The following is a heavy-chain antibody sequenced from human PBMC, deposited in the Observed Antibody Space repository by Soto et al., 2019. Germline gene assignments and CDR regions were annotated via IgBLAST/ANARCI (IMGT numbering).Heavy chain of an antibody. D-gene: IGHD5-12*01. J-gene: IGHJ5*02. Sequence: GASVKVSCKASGYSFTSCGISWVRQAPGQGLEWMGWISAYNGNTNYAQKLQGRVTMTTDTSTSTAYMELRSLRSDDTAVYYCAIYLSTALGATIHHHGFDPWGQGTLVTVSS. CDR3: AIYLSTALGATIHHHGFDP. V-gene: IGHV1-18*01. CDR2: ISAYNGNT. CDR1: GYSFTSCG.